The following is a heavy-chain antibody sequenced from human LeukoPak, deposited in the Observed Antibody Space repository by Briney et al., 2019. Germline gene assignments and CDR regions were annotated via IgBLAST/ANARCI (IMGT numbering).Heavy chain of an antibody. CDR2: IYYSGST. D-gene: IGHD6-13*01. Sequence: KPSETLSLTCTVSGGSISSYYWSWIRQPPGKGLEWIGYIYYSGSTNYNPSLKSRVTISVDTSKNQFSLKLSSVTAADTAVYYCARDYYSSSWFDYWGQGTLVTVSS. J-gene: IGHJ4*02. CDR3: ARDYYSSSWFDY. V-gene: IGHV4-59*01. CDR1: GGSISSYY.